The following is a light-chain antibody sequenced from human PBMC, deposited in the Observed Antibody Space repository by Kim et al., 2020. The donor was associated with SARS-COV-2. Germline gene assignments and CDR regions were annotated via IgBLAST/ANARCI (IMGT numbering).Light chain of an antibody. V-gene: IGLV2-14*03. CDR2: DVS. J-gene: IGLJ1*01. CDR3: SSYRSSSPFYV. CDR1: SSDIGIYNY. Sequence: LTQPASVSGSPGQSITISCTGTSSDIGIYNYVSWYQHHPDKAPKLIIYDVSKRPSGLSNRFSGSKSGNTASLTISGLQAEDEANYYCSSYRSSSPFYVFGIGTKVTVL.